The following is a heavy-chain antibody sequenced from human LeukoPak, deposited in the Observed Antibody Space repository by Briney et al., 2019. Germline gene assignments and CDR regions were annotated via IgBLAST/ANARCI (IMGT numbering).Heavy chain of an antibody. CDR2: IYDSGTT. CDR3: ASRRSGWYYFDY. D-gene: IGHD6-19*01. J-gene: IGHJ4*02. V-gene: IGHV4-59*08. CDR1: GGSISSYY. Sequence: PSETLSLTCTVSGGSISSYYWSWIRQPPGKGLEWIGYIYDSGTTNYNPSLKSRVTISVDTSKNQFSLTVSSVTAADTAVYYCASRRSGWYYFDYWGQGTLVTVSS.